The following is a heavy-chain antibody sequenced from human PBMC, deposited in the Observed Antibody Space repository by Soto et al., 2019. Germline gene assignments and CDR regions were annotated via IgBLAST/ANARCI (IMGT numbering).Heavy chain of an antibody. J-gene: IGHJ6*02. V-gene: IGHV1-69*13. CDR1: GGTFSSYA. D-gene: IGHD5-18*01. Sequence: SVKVSCKASGGTFSSYAISWVRQAPGQGLEWMGGIIPIFGTANYAQKFQGRVTITADESTSTAYMELSSLRSEDTAVYYCAREQTAMARYYYYGMDVWGQGTTVTVSS. CDR2: IIPIFGTA. CDR3: AREQTAMARYYYYGMDV.